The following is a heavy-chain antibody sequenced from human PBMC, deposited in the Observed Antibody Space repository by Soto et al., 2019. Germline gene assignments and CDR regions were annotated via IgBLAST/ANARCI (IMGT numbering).Heavy chain of an antibody. CDR2: MNPNSGNT. CDR3: ARWRDSRWGYDYGDYVYDYYYYMDV. CDR1: GYTFTSYD. Sequence: ASVKVSCKASGYTFTSYDINWVRQATGQGLEWMGWMNPNSGNTGYAQKFQGRVTMTRNTSISTAYMELSSLRSEDTAVYYCARWRDSRWGYDYGDYVYDYYYYMDVWGKGTTVTVSS. D-gene: IGHD4-17*01. V-gene: IGHV1-8*01. J-gene: IGHJ6*03.